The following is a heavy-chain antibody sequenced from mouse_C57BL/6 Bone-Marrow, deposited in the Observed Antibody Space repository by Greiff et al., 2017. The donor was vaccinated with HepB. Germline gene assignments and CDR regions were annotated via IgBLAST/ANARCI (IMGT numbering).Heavy chain of an antibody. CDR2: TFYSGIT. CDR3: ARRPGLGLGYWYFDV. V-gene: IGHV3-3*01. CDR1: GFSINSDCY. Sequence: EVHLVESGPSLVRPSQTLSLTCTVTGFSINSDCYWIWIRQFPGNKLEYIGYTFYSGITYYNPSLESRTYITRDTSKNQFSMKLSSVTTEDTATYYCARRPGLGLGYWYFDVWGTGTTVTVSS. D-gene: IGHD2-2*01. J-gene: IGHJ1*03.